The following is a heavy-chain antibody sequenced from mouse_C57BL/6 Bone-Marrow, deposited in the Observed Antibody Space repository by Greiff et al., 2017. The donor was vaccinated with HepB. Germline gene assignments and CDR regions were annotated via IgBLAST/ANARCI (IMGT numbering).Heavy chain of an antibody. CDR1: GYTFTSYW. CDR3: ARCTTRYYYAMDY. CDR2: IDPSDSET. V-gene: IGHV1-52*01. D-gene: IGHD2-12*01. Sequence: QVHVKQPGAELVRPGSSVKLSCKASGYTFTSYWMHWVKQRPIQGLEWIGNIDPSDSETHYNQKFKDKATLTVDKSSSTAYMQLSSLTSEDSAVYYCARCTTRYYYAMDYWGQGTSVTVSS. J-gene: IGHJ4*01.